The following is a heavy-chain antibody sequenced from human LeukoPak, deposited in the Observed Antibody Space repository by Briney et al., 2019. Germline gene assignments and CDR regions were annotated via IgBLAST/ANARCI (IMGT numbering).Heavy chain of an antibody. J-gene: IGHJ4*02. CDR1: GFTVSNYE. Sequence: GGSLRLSCAASGFTVSNYEMHWVRQAPGKGLEWVANIKQDGSEKYYVDSVKGRFTISRDNAKNSLYLQMNSLRAEDTAVYYCARDWRYYDSSGYYSWGQGTLVTVSS. CDR3: ARDWRYYDSSGYYS. V-gene: IGHV3-7*01. CDR2: IKQDGSEK. D-gene: IGHD3-22*01.